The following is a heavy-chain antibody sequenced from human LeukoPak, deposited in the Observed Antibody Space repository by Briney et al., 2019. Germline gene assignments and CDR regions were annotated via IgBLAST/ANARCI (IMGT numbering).Heavy chain of an antibody. CDR3: ARDPAVAGGGY. V-gene: IGHV1-2*02. J-gene: IGHJ4*02. D-gene: IGHD6-19*01. CDR1: GYTFTGYY. CDR2: IDPNSGGT. Sequence: ASVKVSCKASGYTFTGYYMHWVRQAPGQGLEWMGWIDPNSGGTNYAQKFRGRVTMTRDTSISTAYMELSRLRSDDTAVYYCARDPAVAGGGYWGQGTLVTVSS.